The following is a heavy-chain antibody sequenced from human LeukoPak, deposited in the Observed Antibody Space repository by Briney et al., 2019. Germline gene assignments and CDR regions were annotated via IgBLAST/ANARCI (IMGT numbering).Heavy chain of an antibody. Sequence: GGSLRLSCAASGFTFNNYGMHWVRQAPGKGLEWVAVISYDGRNKHYPDSVKGRFTISRDISTDTLWLQMNSLRTEDTAVYYCAKGPLRGTAAAIDYWGQGTLVTVSS. V-gene: IGHV3-30*18. CDR3: AKGPLRGTAAAIDY. D-gene: IGHD2-2*01. J-gene: IGHJ4*02. CDR1: GFTFNNYG. CDR2: ISYDGRNK.